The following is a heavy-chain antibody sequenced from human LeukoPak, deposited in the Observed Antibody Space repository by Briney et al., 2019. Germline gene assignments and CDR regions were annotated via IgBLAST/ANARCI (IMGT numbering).Heavy chain of an antibody. Sequence: ASVKVSCKASGCTFTSYDINWVRQTTGQGLEWMGWMNPNSGNTGYAQKFQGRVTMTRNTSISTAYMELSSLRSEDTAVYYCARTNGWFGEGYYYGMDVWGQGTTVTVSS. CDR2: MNPNSGNT. V-gene: IGHV1-8*01. CDR1: GCTFTSYD. CDR3: ARTNGWFGEGYYYGMDV. D-gene: IGHD3-10*01. J-gene: IGHJ6*02.